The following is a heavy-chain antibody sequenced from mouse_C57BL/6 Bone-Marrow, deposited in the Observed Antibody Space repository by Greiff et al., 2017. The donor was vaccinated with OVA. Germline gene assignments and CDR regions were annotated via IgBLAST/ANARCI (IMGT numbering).Heavy chain of an antibody. J-gene: IGHJ2*01. CDR1: GFSLTSYG. CDR2: IWSGGST. Sequence: QVQLQQSGPGLVQPSQSLSITCTVSGFSLTSYGVHWVRQSPGKGLEWLGVIWSGGSTDYNAAFISRLCISNDNSKSQVFIKMNSLQADDTAIYSCARSGNGDLDYWGQGTTLTVSS. V-gene: IGHV2-2*01. CDR3: ARSGNGDLDY.